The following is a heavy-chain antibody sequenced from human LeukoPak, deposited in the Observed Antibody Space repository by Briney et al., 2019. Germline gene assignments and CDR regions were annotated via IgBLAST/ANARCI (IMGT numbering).Heavy chain of an antibody. V-gene: IGHV3-11*03. D-gene: IGHD6-13*01. CDR3: ARWRRQLAFDS. J-gene: IGHJ4*02. CDR2: ISSGSSST. CDR1: GFTFSDYY. Sequence: GGSLRLSCAASGFTFSDYYMGWIRQAPGKGLQWISYISSGSSSTNYAVSVRGRFTISRDNAKKSLFLQMNSLRDEDTAVYYCARWRRQLAFDSWGQGTLVSVSS.